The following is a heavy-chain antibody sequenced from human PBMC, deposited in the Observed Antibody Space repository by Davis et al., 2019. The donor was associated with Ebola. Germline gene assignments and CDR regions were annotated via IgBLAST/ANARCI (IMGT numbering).Heavy chain of an antibody. CDR2: IKQDGSEK. J-gene: IGHJ4*02. CDR1: GFSFSSTW. Sequence: GESLKISCAASGFSFSSTWMHWVRQAPGKGLERVANIKQDGSEKSDVDSVKGRFTISRDNAKNSLYLQMNSLRAEDTAVYYCARDVGRDPIDYWGQGTLVTVSS. D-gene: IGHD5-24*01. V-gene: IGHV3-7*01. CDR3: ARDVGRDPIDY.